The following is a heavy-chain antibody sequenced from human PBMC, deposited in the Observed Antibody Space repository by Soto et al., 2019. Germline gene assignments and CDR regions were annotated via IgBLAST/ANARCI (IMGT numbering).Heavy chain of an antibody. J-gene: IGHJ4*02. CDR3: ARQDFYYNSSSYSTFAS. CDR2: IYYSGST. D-gene: IGHD3-22*01. CDR1: GGSINSSSYY. Sequence: SETLSLTCTVSGGSINSSSYYWSWVRQPPGKGLEWIANIYYSGSTYNNPSLKSRVTVSVDTSKNQFSLKLSSVIAADTAVYYCARQDFYYNSSSYSTFASWGQGTLVTVSS. V-gene: IGHV4-39*01.